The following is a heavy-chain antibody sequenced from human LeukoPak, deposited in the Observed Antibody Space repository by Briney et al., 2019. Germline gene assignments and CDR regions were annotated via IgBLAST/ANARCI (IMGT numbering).Heavy chain of an antibody. Sequence: SGPGLVKPSETLSLTCTVSGGSISSSSYYWGWIRQPPGKGLEWIGSIYYSGSTYYNPSLKSRVTISVDTSKNQFSLKLSSVTAADTAVYYRARGEYSSGWFPPDYWGQGTLVTVSS. CDR3: ARGEYSSGWFPPDY. D-gene: IGHD6-19*01. CDR2: IYYSGST. V-gene: IGHV4-39*01. J-gene: IGHJ4*02. CDR1: GGSISSSSYY.